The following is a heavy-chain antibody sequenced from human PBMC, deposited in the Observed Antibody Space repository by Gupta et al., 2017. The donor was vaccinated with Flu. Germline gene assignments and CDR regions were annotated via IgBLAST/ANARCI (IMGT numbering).Heavy chain of an antibody. D-gene: IGHD2-15*01. CDR1: GFTFGDYA. Sequence: EVQLVESGGGLVQPGRSLRLSCTASGFTFGDYAMSWFRQAPGKGLEWVGFIRSKAYGGTTEYAASVKGRFTISRDDSKSIAYLQMNSLKTEDTAVYYCTRERADCSGGSCYPDYWGQGTLVTVSS. CDR3: TRERADCSGGSCYPDY. J-gene: IGHJ4*02. V-gene: IGHV3-49*03. CDR2: IRSKAYGGTT.